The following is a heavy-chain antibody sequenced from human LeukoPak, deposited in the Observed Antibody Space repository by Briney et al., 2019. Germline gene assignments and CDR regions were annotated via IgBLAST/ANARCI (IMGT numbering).Heavy chain of an antibody. D-gene: IGHD6-13*01. CDR3: AREADTNSWYRPAFRLLDV. CDR1: GYTFRSHG. V-gene: IGHV1-18*01. Sequence: ASVKVSCKASGYTFRSHGIYWVRQAPGQGLEWMGWISPYNDETNYARMFRDRVIMTTETSTTTAYMERRGLTSDDTAVYFCAREADTNSWYRPAFRLLDVWGQGTLVTVSS. J-gene: IGHJ4*02. CDR2: ISPYNDET.